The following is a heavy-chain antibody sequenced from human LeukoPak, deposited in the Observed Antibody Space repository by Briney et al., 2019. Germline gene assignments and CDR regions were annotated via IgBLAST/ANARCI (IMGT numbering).Heavy chain of an antibody. CDR3: ARLCSGWWGDY. CDR1: GYSFTDYW. CDR2: IYPGDSDT. D-gene: IGHD6-19*01. J-gene: IGHJ4*02. Sequence: GESLKISCKGSGYSFTDYWVGWVRQMPGKGLEWMGTIYPGDSDTRYSPSFQGQVTISADKSISTAYLHWSSLKASDTAMYYCARLCSGWWGDYWGQGTLVTVSS. V-gene: IGHV5-51*01.